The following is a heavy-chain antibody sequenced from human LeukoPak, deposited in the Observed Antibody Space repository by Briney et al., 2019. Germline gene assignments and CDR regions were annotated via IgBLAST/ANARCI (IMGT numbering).Heavy chain of an antibody. CDR3: ARGSLVGWFY. D-gene: IGHD6-19*01. J-gene: IGHJ4*02. Sequence: SETLSLTCTVSGVSISPYYWSWIRQPPGKGLEWIGYIYYSGSTNYNPSLKSRVTMSVDTSKNQFSLKLSSVTAADTAVYYCARGSLVGWFYWGQGTLVTVSS. V-gene: IGHV4-59*12. CDR1: GVSISPYY. CDR2: IYYSGST.